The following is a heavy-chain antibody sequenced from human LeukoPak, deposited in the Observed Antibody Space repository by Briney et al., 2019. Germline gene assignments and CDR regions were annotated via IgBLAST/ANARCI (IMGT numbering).Heavy chain of an antibody. CDR3: ARSGYSSSWYPGY. D-gene: IGHD6-13*01. CDR1: GFTFSSYA. V-gene: IGHV3-23*01. J-gene: IGHJ4*02. Sequence: GGSLRLSCAASGFTFSSYAMSWVRQAPGKGLEWVSAISGSGGGTYYADSVKGRFTISRDNSKNTLYLQMNSLRAEDTAVYYCARSGYSSSWYPGYWGQGTLVTVSS. CDR2: ISGSGGGT.